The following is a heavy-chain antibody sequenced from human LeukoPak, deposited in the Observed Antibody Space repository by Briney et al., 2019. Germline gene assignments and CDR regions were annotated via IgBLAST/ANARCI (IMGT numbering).Heavy chain of an antibody. J-gene: IGHJ5*02. D-gene: IGHD1-14*01. CDR1: GFTVSDNY. Sequence: PGGSLRLSCAASGFTVSDNYMTWVRQAPGKGLEWVSSIYNTGATHYAESVKGRFTISRDNSKNTLYLQMNSLRAEDTAVYYCASETGLANWFDPWGQGTLVTVSS. V-gene: IGHV3-53*01. CDR3: ASETGLANWFDP. CDR2: IYNTGAT.